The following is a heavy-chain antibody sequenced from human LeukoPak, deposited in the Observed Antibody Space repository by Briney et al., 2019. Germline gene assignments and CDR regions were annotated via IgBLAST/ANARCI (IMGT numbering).Heavy chain of an antibody. CDR1: GYTFTSYA. D-gene: IGHD4-17*01. V-gene: IGHV7-4-1*02. J-gene: IGHJ4*02. Sequence: GATVKLSCTASGYTFTSYAMNWVRQPPGQGLEWMGWMNTNTGNPTYAHRFTGRFVFSLDTSVSTAYLQSSSLKAEETAVYYCARGGEYGFDFDYWGQGTLVTVSS. CDR3: ARGGEYGFDFDY. CDR2: MNTNTGNP.